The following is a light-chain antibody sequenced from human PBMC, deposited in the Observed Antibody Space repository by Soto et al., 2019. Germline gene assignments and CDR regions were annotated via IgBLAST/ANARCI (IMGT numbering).Light chain of an antibody. J-gene: IGKJ2*01. V-gene: IGKV4-1*01. Sequence: DIVMTQSPDVLAVSLGERATINCKSSQSVLHSSNNKNSLDWYQQKPGQPPKLLIYWASTRESGVPDRFSGSGSGTDFTLTISSLQAEYVAVYYCHQYYSTPYTFGQGTKLEIK. CDR2: WAS. CDR3: HQYYSTPYT. CDR1: QSVLHSSNNKNS.